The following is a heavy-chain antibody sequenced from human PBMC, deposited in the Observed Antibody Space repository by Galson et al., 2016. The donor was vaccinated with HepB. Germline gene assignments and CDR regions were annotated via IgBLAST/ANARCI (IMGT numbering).Heavy chain of an antibody. Sequence: SVKVSCKASGYTFTGYYMHWVRQAPGQGLEWMGWINPISGGTNYAQKFQGRVTMTRDTSISTAYMELRSLRSDDTAVYYCARDGYCTGGVCYEWKGHYHYGMDVWGEGTTVTVSS. CDR1: GYTFTGYY. D-gene: IGHD2-8*02. V-gene: IGHV1-2*02. CDR3: ARDGYCTGGVCYEWKGHYHYGMDV. CDR2: INPISGGT. J-gene: IGHJ6*04.